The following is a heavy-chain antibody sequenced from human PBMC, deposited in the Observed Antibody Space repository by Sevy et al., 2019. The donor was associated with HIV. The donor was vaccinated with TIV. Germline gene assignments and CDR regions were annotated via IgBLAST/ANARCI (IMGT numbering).Heavy chain of an antibody. CDR2: IYSGGST. D-gene: IGHD3-22*01. Sequence: GGSLRLSCAASGFTVSSNYMSWVRQAPGKGLEWVSVIYSGGSTYYADSVKGRFTISRDNSKNTLYLQMNSLRAEDTAVYYCAREGYYYDSSGYPYHFDYWGQGTLVTVSS. V-gene: IGHV3-66*01. J-gene: IGHJ4*02. CDR3: AREGYYYDSSGYPYHFDY. CDR1: GFTVSSNY.